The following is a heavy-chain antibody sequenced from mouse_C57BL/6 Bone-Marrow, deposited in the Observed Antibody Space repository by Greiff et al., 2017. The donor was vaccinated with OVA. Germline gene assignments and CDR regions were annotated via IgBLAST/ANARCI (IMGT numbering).Heavy chain of an antibody. J-gene: IGHJ4*01. CDR1: GYSITSGYY. V-gene: IGHV3-6*01. D-gene: IGHD2-3*01. CDR3: AREGYYADAMDY. Sequence: DVQLQESGPGLVKPSQSLSLTCSVTGYSITSGYYWNWIRQFPGNKLEWMGYISYDGSNNYNPSLKNRISITRDTSKNQFFLKLNSVTTEDTATYYCAREGYYADAMDYWGQGTSVTVSS. CDR2: ISYDGSN.